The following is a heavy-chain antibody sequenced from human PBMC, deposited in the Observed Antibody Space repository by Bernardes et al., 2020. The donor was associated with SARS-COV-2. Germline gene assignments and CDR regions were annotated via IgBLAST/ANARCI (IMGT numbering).Heavy chain of an antibody. J-gene: IGHJ4*02. Sequence: SLILSCAASGFAFRSYAMIWVRQAPGKGLEWVSGISGSGAGTYYADSVKGRFTISRDNSKNTLYLQMNSLRAEDTAIYYCAKSLNYYGSGSNSWGQGTLVTVSS. CDR1: GFAFRSYA. CDR2: ISGSGAGT. D-gene: IGHD3-10*01. CDR3: AKSLNYYGSGSNS. V-gene: IGHV3-23*01.